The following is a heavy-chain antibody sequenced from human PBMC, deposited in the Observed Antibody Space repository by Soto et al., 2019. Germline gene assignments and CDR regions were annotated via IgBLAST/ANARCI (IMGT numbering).Heavy chain of an antibody. D-gene: IGHD3-16*01. J-gene: IGHJ4*02. CDR1: GGSFSGYY. CDR3: ASDKISGLYDF. Sequence: PSENLSLTCAGYGGSFSGYYWTWIRQPPGTGLEWIGEINHSGSTNYNPSLKSRVTISVDTSKNQFSLKLTSVTAADTAVYYCASDKISGLYDFWGQGTLDIVSS. CDR2: INHSGST. V-gene: IGHV4-34*01.